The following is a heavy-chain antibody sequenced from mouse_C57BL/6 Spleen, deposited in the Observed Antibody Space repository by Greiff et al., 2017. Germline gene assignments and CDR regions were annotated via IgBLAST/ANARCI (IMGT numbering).Heavy chain of an antibody. J-gene: IGHJ2*01. CDR1: GYTFTSYW. D-gene: IGHD2-5*01. V-gene: IGHV1-55*01. Sequence: VQLQQPGAELVKPGASVKLSCKASGYTFTSYWITWVKQRPGQGLEWIGDIYPGSGSTNYNEKFKSKATLTVDTSSSTAYMQLSSLTSENSAVYYCARSGYSNFDYWGQGTTLTVSS. CDR2: IYPGSGST. CDR3: ARSGYSNFDY.